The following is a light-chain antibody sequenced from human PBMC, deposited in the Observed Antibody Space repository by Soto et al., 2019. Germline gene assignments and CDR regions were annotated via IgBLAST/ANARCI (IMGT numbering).Light chain of an antibody. CDR3: HQYGTSPT. CDR1: QSVSSY. J-gene: IGKJ3*01. V-gene: IGKV3-20*01. Sequence: EILLTQSPSTLCFSPADRAILSCRASQSVSSYLAWYQQKAGQAPRLLIFGTSNRATGIPDRFSGSRSGTDFTLTISRLEPEDFAVYYCHQYGTSPTFGPGTKVDIK. CDR2: GTS.